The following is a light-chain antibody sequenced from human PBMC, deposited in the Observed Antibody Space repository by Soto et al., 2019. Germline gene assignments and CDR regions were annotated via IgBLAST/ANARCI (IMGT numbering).Light chain of an antibody. Sequence: VLAQPAAVSGSPGQSVASSCSGTSGDVGAYNSVSWYQQHPDKPPQLMIYTGTQRPSGVSNRFSGSTSGNAASLTISGLQAGDEAAYFCCSSAPASNYVLGTGTKLTVL. V-gene: IGLV2-23*01. CDR3: CSSAPASNYV. CDR2: TGT. J-gene: IGLJ1*01. CDR1: SGDVGAYNS.